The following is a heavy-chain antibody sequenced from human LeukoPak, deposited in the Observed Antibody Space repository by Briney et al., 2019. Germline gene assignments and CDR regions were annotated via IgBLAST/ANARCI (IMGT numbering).Heavy chain of an antibody. CDR1: GYTFTSHD. D-gene: IGHD1-26*01. V-gene: IGHV1-8*01. J-gene: IGHJ6*02. CDR2: MNPNSGNT. Sequence: ASVKVSCKASGYTFTSHDINWVRQATGQGLEWMGWMNPNSGNTGYAQKFQGRVTMTRNTSISTAYMELSSLRSEDTAVYYCARGVGYYYGMDVWGQGTTVTVSS. CDR3: ARGVGYYYGMDV.